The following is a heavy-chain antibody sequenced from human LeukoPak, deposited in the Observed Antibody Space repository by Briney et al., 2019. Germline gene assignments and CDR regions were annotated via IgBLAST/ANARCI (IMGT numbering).Heavy chain of an antibody. CDR2: IKQDGSEK. CDR3: ARVRAAAGDYYFDY. D-gene: IGHD6-13*01. J-gene: IGHJ4*02. V-gene: IGHV3-7*03. CDR1: GFTFSSYW. Sequence: PGGSLRLSCAASGFTFSSYWMSWVRQAPGKGLEWVANIKQDGSEKYYVDSVKGRFTISRDNAKNSLYLQMNSLRAEDTALYYCARVRAAAGDYYFDYWGQGTLVTVSS.